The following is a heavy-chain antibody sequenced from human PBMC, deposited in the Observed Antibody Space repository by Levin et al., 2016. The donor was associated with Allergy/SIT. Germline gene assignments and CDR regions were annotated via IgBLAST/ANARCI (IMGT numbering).Heavy chain of an antibody. Sequence: VRQAPGKGLEWVSSISGNSGYIYYSDSVKGRFTISRDNAKNSLYLQMNSLRAEDTAVYYCAREVDCSSTSCSPGRSYYFDYWGQGTLVTVSS. V-gene: IGHV3-21*01. D-gene: IGHD2-2*01. CDR2: ISGNSGYI. J-gene: IGHJ4*02. CDR3: AREVDCSSTSCSPGRSYYFDY.